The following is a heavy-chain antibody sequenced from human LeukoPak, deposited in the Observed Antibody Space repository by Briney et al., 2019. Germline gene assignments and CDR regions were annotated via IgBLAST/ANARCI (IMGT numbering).Heavy chain of an antibody. CDR3: ASSIAARVY. V-gene: IGHV4-30-4*08. J-gene: IGHJ4*02. CDR1: GGSISSGGYY. Sequence: PSQTLSLTCTVSGGSISSGGYYWTWIRQPPGKGLEWIGYFYDSASTYFNPSLKSRATISVDTSKNEFSLKLSSVTAADTAVYYCASSIAARVYWGQGTLVTVSS. CDR2: FYDSAST. D-gene: IGHD6-6*01.